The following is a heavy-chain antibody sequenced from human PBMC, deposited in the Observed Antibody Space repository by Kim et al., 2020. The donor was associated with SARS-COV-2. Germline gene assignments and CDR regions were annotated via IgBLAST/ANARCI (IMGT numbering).Heavy chain of an antibody. D-gene: IGHD3-16*01. V-gene: IGHV1-46*01. CDR3: AGDQHGVGGAFDI. CDR1: GYTFTSYY. CDR2: INPSGGST. Sequence: ASVKVSCKASGYTFTSYYMHWVRQAPGQGLEWMGIINPSGGSTSYAQKFQGRVTMTRDTSTSTVYMELSSLRSEDTAVYYCAGDQHGVGGAFDIWGQGTMVTVSS. J-gene: IGHJ3*02.